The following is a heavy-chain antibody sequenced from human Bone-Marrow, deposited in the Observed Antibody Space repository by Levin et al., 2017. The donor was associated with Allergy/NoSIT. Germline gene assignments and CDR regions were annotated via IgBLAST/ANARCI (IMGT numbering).Heavy chain of an antibody. Sequence: PSETLSLTCTVSGGPISSGSYYWSWIRQHPGKGLEWIGYIHHSGSTSYNPSLKSRAAISVDTSKNQFSLKLSSVTAADTAMYYCARANSYNWNLPIWGQGTMVTASS. J-gene: IGHJ3*02. CDR1: GGPISSGSYY. CDR2: IHHSGST. V-gene: IGHV4-31*03. D-gene: IGHD1-20*01. CDR3: ARANSYNWNLPI.